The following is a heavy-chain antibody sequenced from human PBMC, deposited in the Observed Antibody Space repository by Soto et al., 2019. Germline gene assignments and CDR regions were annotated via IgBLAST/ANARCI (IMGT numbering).Heavy chain of an antibody. CDR3: AKGKYYDSSGLYYCDY. CDR1: GFTFSSYG. J-gene: IGHJ4*02. CDR2: ISYDGSGQ. Sequence: PGGSLRLSCAASGFTFSSYGMHWVRQAPGKGLEWVAVISYDGSGQYYGDSVKGRFTISRDNSKNTLYLQVNSLRAEDTAVYYCAKGKYYDSSGLYYCDYWGQGTLVTVSS. V-gene: IGHV3-30*18. D-gene: IGHD3-22*01.